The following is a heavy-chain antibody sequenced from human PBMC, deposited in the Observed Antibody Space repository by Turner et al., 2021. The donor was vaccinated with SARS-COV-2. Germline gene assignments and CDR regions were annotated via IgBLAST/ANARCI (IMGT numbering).Heavy chain of an antibody. CDR2: ISYDGSNK. J-gene: IGHJ6*02. CDR1: GFTFSSYA. CDR3: ARDHWGNVVVVTANHYYYGMDV. V-gene: IGHV3-30-3*01. Sequence: QVQLVESGGGVVQPGRSLRLSCAASGFTFSSYAMHWVRQAPGKGLEWVAVISYDGSNKDYADSVKGRFTISRDNSKNKLYLQMNSLRAEDTAVYYCARDHWGNVVVVTANHYYYGMDVWGQGTTVTVSS. D-gene: IGHD2-21*02.